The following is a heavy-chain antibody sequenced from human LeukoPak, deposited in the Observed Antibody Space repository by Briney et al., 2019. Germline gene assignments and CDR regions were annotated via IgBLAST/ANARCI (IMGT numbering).Heavy chain of an antibody. D-gene: IGHD4-17*01. J-gene: IGHJ4*02. Sequence: SETLSLTCTVSGGSITSGDYYWSWIRQTPGEGLQWIGGIKHSGSTDYNPSLKSRVTMSVDTSKNQFSLKLSSVTAADTAVYYCAREEGLTTVTPFDYWGQGTLVTVSS. CDR1: GGSITSGDYY. V-gene: IGHV4-39*07. CDR3: AREEGLTTVTPFDY. CDR2: IKHSGST.